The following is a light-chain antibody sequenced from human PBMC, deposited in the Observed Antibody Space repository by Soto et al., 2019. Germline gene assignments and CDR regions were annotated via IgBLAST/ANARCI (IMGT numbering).Light chain of an antibody. CDR1: QSVLYSSNNKNH. V-gene: IGKV4-1*01. Sequence: DIVMTQSPDSLAVSLGERATINCKSSQSVLYSSNNKNHLAWYQQKPGHPPKLLIYWASTRESGVPDRFSGSGSGTEFTLTISSLQAEDVAVYYCQQYYDAPWTFGQGTKVEIK. CDR3: QQYYDAPWT. CDR2: WAS. J-gene: IGKJ1*01.